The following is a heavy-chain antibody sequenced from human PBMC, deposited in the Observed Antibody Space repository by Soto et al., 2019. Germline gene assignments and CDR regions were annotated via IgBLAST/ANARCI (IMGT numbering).Heavy chain of an antibody. V-gene: IGHV4-34*01. CDR1: GGSFSGYY. CDR3: ARGKWYYYYYGMDV. J-gene: IGHJ6*02. Sequence: QVQLQQWGAGLLKPSETLSLTCAVYGGSFSGYYWSWIRQPPGKGLEWIGEINHSGSTNYNPSLKSRVTISVDTSKNQFSLKLSSVTAADTAVYYCARGKWYYYYYGMDVWGQGTTVTVSS. CDR2: INHSGST. D-gene: IGHD1-26*01.